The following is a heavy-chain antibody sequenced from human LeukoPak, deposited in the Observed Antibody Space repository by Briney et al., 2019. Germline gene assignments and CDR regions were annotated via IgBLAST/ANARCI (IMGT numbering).Heavy chain of an antibody. CDR2: ISGSGGST. CDR1: GFTFSSYA. CDR3: AKGLWFGELNWFDP. D-gene: IGHD3-10*01. V-gene: IGHV3-23*01. Sequence: IVACAAYGFTFSSYAMSWVRQTPGKGLEWISDISGSGGSTYYADSVKGRFTISRDNSKNTLYLQMNSLRAEDTAVYYCAKGLWFGELNWFDPWGQGTLVTVSS. J-gene: IGHJ5*02.